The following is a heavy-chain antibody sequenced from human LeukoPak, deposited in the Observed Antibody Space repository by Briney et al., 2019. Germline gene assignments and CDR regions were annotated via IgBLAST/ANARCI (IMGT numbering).Heavy chain of an antibody. D-gene: IGHD3-10*01. CDR2: IWYDGSNK. CDR1: GFTFSSYG. CDR3: ARGRTYSSGNYPRIFDS. Sequence: GRSLRLSCAASGFTFSSYGMPWVRQAPGKGLEWVAVIWYDGSNKYYADSVKGRFTVSRDNSKNTLDLQMNSLRAEDTAVYYCARGRTYSSGNYPRIFDSWGQGTLVTVSS. V-gene: IGHV3-33*01. J-gene: IGHJ4*02.